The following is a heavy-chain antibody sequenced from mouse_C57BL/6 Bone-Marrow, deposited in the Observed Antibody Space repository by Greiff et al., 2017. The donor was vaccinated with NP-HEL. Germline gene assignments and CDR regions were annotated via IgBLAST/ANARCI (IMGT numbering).Heavy chain of an antibody. Sequence: QVQLQQPGAELVRPGTSVKLSCKASGYTFTSYWMHWVKQRPGQGLEWIGVIDPSDSYTKYNQKFKGKATLTVDTASSTAYMQLSSLTSEGSAVYYCAPGPYFAYWGQGTLVTVSA. V-gene: IGHV1-59*01. D-gene: IGHD2-10*01. CDR2: IDPSDSYT. CDR1: GYTFTSYW. CDR3: APGPYFAY. J-gene: IGHJ3*01.